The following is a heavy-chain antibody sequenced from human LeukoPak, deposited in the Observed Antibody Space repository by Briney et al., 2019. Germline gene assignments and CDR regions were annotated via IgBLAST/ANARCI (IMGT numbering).Heavy chain of an antibody. CDR2: ISGDGSST. J-gene: IGHJ3*02. CDR1: GFTFSSYW. Sequence: GGSLRLSCAASGFTFSSYWMHWVRQAPGEGLVWVSRISGDGSSTSYADSVKGRFTISRDNAKNTLYLQMNSLRAEDTAVYYCARGAKGAFDIWGQGTMVTVSS. CDR3: ARGAKGAFDI. V-gene: IGHV3-74*01.